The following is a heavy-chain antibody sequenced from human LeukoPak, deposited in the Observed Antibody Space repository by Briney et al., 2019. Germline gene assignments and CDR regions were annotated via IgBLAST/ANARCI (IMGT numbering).Heavy chain of an antibody. J-gene: IGHJ6*03. CDR3: ARLRDYYYMDV. V-gene: IGHV4-38-2*01. CDR2: IYHSGST. Sequence: SETLSPTCAVSGYSISSGYYWGWIRQPPGKGLEWIGSIYHSGSTYYNPSLKSRVTISVDTSKNQFSLKLSSVTAADTAVYYCARLRDYYYMDVWGKGTTVTVSS. CDR1: GYSISSGYY.